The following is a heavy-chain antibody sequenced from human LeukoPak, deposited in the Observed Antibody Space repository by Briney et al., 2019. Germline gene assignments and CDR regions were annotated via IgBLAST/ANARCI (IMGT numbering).Heavy chain of an antibody. CDR2: IRSSSKT. J-gene: IGHJ5*02. CDR3: ARDAGNSGYGCDL. Sequence: GGSLRLSCAASGFIFSQYSTNWVRQAPGKGLEWVSHIRSSSKTFYADSVKGRFTISRDNARNSLYLQMNNLRGEDTAIYYCARDAGNSGYGCDLWGQGTLVTVSS. D-gene: IGHD5-12*01. V-gene: IGHV3-48*01. CDR1: GFIFSQYS.